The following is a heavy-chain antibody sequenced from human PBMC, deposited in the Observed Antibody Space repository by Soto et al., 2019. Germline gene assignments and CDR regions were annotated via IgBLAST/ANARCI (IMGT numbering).Heavy chain of an antibody. D-gene: IGHD3-10*01. V-gene: IGHV1-69*02. J-gene: IGHJ4*02. CDR1: GGTFNSYT. CDR2: VNPIVGMS. Sequence: QVQLVQSGSEVKKPGSSVKVSCTASGGTFNSYTLNWVRQAPGQRPEWVGRVNPIVGMSTSASKFQGRVTLTADKSTNRAYMDLTGLKSEDTAVYYCATSYGSGSTHFDSWGQGTLVTVAS. CDR3: ATSYGSGSTHFDS.